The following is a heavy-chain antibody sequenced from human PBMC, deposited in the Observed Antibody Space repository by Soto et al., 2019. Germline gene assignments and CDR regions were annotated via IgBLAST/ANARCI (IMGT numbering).Heavy chain of an antibody. Sequence: EVRLLESGGRLVRPGGSLRLSCAASGFTFSDYALTWVRQAPGKGLEWVSSISRIGGTTYYAESVKGRFTVSRDDSRNTLFLQMNNLRAEDTALYYCAKDGSTKPIDYWGQGTLVTVSS. CDR3: AKDGSTKPIDY. CDR1: GFTFSDYA. D-gene: IGHD2-8*01. V-gene: IGHV3-23*01. J-gene: IGHJ4*02. CDR2: ISRIGGTT.